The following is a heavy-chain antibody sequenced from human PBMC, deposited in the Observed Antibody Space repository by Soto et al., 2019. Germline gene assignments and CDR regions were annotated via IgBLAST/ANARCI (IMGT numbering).Heavy chain of an antibody. V-gene: IGHV3-15*07. J-gene: IGHJ4*02. D-gene: IGHD3-22*01. CDR1: GFIFSNAW. CDR2: IKSKTDGGTT. CDR3: TTDHPYRYDGSAYDN. Sequence: EVQLVESGGGLVKPGGSLRLSCAASGFIFSNAWMNWVRQAPGKGLEWVGRIKSKTDGGTTDYAAPVKGRFTISRDDSKNTVYLQMSSLKTADTAVYHCTTDHPYRYDGSAYDNRGQGTLATVSS.